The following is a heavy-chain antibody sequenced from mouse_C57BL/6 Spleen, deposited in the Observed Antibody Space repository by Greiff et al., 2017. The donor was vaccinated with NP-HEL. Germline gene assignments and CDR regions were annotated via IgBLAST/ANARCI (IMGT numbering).Heavy chain of an antibody. V-gene: IGHV1-54*01. J-gene: IGHJ3*01. CDR3: ARSRGSEKLAY. CDR1: GYAFTNYL. Sequence: VQLQESGAELVRPGTSVKVSCKASGYAFTNYLIEWVKQRPGQGLEWIGVINPGSGGTNYNEKFKGKATLTADKSSSTAYMQLSSLTSEDSAVYFCARSRGSEKLAYWGQGTLVTVSA. CDR2: INPGSGGT.